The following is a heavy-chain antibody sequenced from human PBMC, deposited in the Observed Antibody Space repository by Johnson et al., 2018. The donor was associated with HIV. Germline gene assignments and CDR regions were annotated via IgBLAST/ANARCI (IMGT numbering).Heavy chain of an antibody. J-gene: IGHJ3*02. V-gene: IGHV3-7*05. CDR2: IKQDGSEK. CDR3: ARKNGRWLQDGAFDI. D-gene: IGHD5-24*01. CDR1: GFTFSSYW. Sequence: VQLVESGGGLVQPGGSLRLSCAASGFTFSSYWMSWVRQAPGKGLEWVANIKQDGSEKYYVDSVKGRFTISRDNAKNSLSLQMNSLSAEDTAVYYCARKNGRWLQDGAFDIWGQGTMVTVSS.